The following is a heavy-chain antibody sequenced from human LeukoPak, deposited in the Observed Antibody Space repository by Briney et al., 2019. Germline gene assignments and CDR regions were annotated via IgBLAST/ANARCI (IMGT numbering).Heavy chain of an antibody. CDR1: GVTFSGYT. D-gene: IGHD3-9*01. J-gene: IGHJ4*01. CDR2: ISSRSSNI. Sequence: GGSLRLSCSASGVTFSGYTMNWVRQAPGKGLEWVSSISSRSSNIYYADSVKGRFTISRDNAKNSLYLQMNSLRAEDTAVYYRARALYYDILTGYQTHTYYFDYWGLGTLVTVSS. V-gene: IGHV3-21*01. CDR3: ARALYYDILTGYQTHTYYFDY.